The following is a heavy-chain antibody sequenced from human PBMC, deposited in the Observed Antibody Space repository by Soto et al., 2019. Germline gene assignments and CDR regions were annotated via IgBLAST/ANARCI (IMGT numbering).Heavy chain of an antibody. D-gene: IGHD1-7*01. Sequence: EAQLLESGGGLVQPGGSLRLSCVASGFRFSSYAMNWVRQAPGKGPDWVPSNSGIGDNTYYADSVKGRFAISRDNSNNTLFLQMDSLRAEETALYNCANEGTVLIGSRSGAMDAWCEGTTVVVPS. J-gene: IGHJ6*04. CDR1: GFRFSSYA. CDR3: ANEGTVLIGSRSGAMDA. V-gene: IGHV3-23*01. CDR2: NSGIGDNT.